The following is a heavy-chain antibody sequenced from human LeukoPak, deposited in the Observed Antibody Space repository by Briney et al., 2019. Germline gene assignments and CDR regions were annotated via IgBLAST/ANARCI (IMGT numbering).Heavy chain of an antibody. Sequence: PSETLSLTCTVSGGSISSYYWSWIRQPPGKGLECIGYIYYSGRTNYNPSLKSRVTISVDTSKNQFSLKLSSVTAADTAVYYCARGWPYFDCWGQGTLVTVSS. J-gene: IGHJ4*02. V-gene: IGHV4-59*01. CDR3: ARGWPYFDC. CDR2: IYYSGRT. D-gene: IGHD2-15*01. CDR1: GGSISSYY.